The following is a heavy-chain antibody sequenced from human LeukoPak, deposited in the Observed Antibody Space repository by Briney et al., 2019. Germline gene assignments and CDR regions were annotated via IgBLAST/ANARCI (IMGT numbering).Heavy chain of an antibody. Sequence: SETLSLTCAVYGGSFSGYYWSWIRQPPGKGLEWIGEINHSGSTNYNPSLKSRVTISADTSKNQFSLKLSSVTAADTAVYYCARDNGYSYGYAWFDPWGQGTLVTVSS. CDR1: GGSFSGYY. CDR2: INHSGST. CDR3: ARDNGYSYGYAWFDP. V-gene: IGHV4-34*01. J-gene: IGHJ5*02. D-gene: IGHD5-18*01.